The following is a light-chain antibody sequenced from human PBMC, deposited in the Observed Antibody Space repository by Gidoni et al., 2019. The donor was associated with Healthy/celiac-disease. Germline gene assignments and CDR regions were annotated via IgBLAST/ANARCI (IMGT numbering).Light chain of an antibody. CDR2: GAS. CDR1: QSVSSSY. V-gene: IGKV3-20*01. CDR3: QQYGSSPFT. Sequence: DIVLTQSPGTLSLSPGERATLSCRASQSVSSSYLAWYQQTPGQAPRLLSYGASSRATGSPDRFSGSGSGTDFTLTISRLEPEDFAVYYCQQYGSSPFTFGPGTKVDIK. J-gene: IGKJ3*01.